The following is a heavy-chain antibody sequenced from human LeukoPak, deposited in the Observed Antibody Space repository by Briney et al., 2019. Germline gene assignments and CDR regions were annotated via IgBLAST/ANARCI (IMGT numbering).Heavy chain of an antibody. CDR3: AKEYLEWFPMDV. J-gene: IGHJ6*03. CDR2: IRYDGSNT. CDR1: GFTFSSYG. V-gene: IGHV3-30*02. Sequence: GSLRLSCAASGFTFSSYGMYWVRQAPGKGLEWVAFIRYDGSNTYYVESVKGRFTISRDNSKNTLYLQMNSLRAEDTAVYYCAKEYLEWFPMDVWGKGTKVTISS. D-gene: IGHD3-9*01.